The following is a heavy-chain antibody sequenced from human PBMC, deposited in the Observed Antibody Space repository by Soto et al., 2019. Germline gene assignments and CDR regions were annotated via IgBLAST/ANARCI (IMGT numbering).Heavy chain of an antibody. D-gene: IGHD3-22*01. CDR2: ISSDGNNK. Sequence: GRWVRLPCAPSPFTFSSYVMYCVRQAPGKRLERVAVISSDGNNKYYADSVKGRFTISRYKSKNTLYLQMNSLRAENTAVYYCAKDLGNDSSGHVDCLGRGTM. CDR3: AKDLGNDSSGHVDC. CDR1: PFTFSSYV. J-gene: IGHJ4*02. V-gene: IGHV3-30*18.